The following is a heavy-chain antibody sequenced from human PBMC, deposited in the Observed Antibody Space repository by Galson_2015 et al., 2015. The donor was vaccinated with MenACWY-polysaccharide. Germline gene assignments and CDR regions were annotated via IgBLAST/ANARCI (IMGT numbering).Heavy chain of an antibody. CDR3: ARSFTPGITGRGDGAFDI. J-gene: IGHJ3*02. V-gene: IGHV2-5*02. CDR2: IYWDDDK. D-gene: IGHD1-20*01. Sequence: PALVKPTQTLTLTCTFSGFSLSSSGVGVGWIRQPPGKALEWLALIYWDDDKRYSPSLKSRLTITKDTSKNQVVLTMTNMDPVDTATYYCARSFTPGITGRGDGAFDIWGQGTMVTVSS. CDR1: GFSLSSSGVG.